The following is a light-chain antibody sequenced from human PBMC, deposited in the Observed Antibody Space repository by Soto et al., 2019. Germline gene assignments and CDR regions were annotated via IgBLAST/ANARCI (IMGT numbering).Light chain of an antibody. J-gene: IGKJ1*01. CDR3: PLSNSYSEA. CDR1: QSISSW. V-gene: IGKV1-5*03. Sequence: DIQRNHSASTQSASVGDRGTITCRASQSISSWLAWYQQKPGKAPKLLIYKASTLKSGVPSRFSGSGSGTEFTLTICSLQPDDFATYYCPLSNSYSEAFAQGTKVDIK. CDR2: KAS.